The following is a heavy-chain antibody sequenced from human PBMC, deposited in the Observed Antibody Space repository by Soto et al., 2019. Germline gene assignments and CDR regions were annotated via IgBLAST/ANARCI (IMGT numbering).Heavy chain of an antibody. J-gene: IGHJ4*02. Sequence: QVQLVQSGAEVKKPGASVKVSCKASGYTFTSYAISWVRQAPGQGLEWMGWINAYNGNTNSAQKLQGRITMTTDTTTNTGYMPLRRLISDDAAAYYCARVTAMAAPVAWGEGTLVTVSS. CDR2: INAYNGNT. CDR3: ARVTAMAAPVA. CDR1: GYTFTSYA. D-gene: IGHD5-18*01. V-gene: IGHV1-18*01.